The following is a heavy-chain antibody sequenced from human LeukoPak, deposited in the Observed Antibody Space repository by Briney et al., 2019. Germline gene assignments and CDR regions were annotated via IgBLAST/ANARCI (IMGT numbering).Heavy chain of an antibody. D-gene: IGHD6-19*01. Sequence: SETLSLTCTVSGGSISSYYWSWLRQPPGKGLEWIGYIYYSGSTNYNPSLKSRVTISVDTSKNQFSLKLSSVTAADTAVYYCARQTAVAAGIDYWGQGTLVTVSS. CDR1: GGSISSYY. J-gene: IGHJ4*02. V-gene: IGHV4-59*08. CDR3: ARQTAVAAGIDY. CDR2: IYYSGST.